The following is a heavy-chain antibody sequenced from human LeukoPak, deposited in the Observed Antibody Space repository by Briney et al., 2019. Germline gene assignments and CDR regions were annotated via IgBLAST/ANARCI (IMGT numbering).Heavy chain of an antibody. D-gene: IGHD3-10*01. CDR2: INHSGST. V-gene: IGHV4-39*07. J-gene: IGHJ4*02. CDR3: ARGSLDPHHPYYYGSGSYYFQERYYFDY. CDR1: GGSISSSSYY. Sequence: SETLSLTCTVSGGSISSSSYYWGWIRQPPGKGLEWIGEINHSGSTNYNPSLKSRVTISVDTSKNQFSLKLSSVTAADTAVYYCARGSLDPHHPYYYGSGSYYFQERYYFDYWGQGTLVTVSS.